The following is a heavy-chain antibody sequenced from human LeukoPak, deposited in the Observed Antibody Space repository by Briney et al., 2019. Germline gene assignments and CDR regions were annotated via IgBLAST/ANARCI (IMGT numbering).Heavy chain of an antibody. J-gene: IGHJ3*02. CDR2: IYYSGST. CDR1: GGSISSGGYC. V-gene: IGHV4-31*03. D-gene: IGHD3-22*01. Sequence: PSQTLSLTCTVSGGSISSGGYCWSWIRQHPGKGLEWIGYIYYSGSTYYNPSLKSRVTISVDTSKNQFSLKLSSVTAADTAVYYCAREGRRVVISDAFDIWGQGTMVTVSS. CDR3: AREGRRVVISDAFDI.